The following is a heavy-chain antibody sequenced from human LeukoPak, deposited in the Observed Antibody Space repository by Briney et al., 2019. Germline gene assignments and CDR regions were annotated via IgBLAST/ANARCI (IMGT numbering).Heavy chain of an antibody. CDR2: ISYNGNT. D-gene: IGHD6-13*01. V-gene: IGHV4-59*08. J-gene: IGHJ4*02. CDR3: ARHGKVGSRYVWFDY. Sequence: SETLSLTCTVSGGSFNNDYWSWIRQPPGKGLEWIGYISYNGNTKYNASLKSRVTISLDTSKNQFSLKLISVTAADTAVYYCARHGKVGSRYVWFDYWGQGTLVTISS. CDR1: GGSFNNDY.